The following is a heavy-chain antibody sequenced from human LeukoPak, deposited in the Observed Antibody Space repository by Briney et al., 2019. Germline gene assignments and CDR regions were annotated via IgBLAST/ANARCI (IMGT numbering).Heavy chain of an antibody. D-gene: IGHD5-24*01. CDR3: ARDSLATRTPFDY. CDR2: IYTSGST. J-gene: IGHJ4*02. V-gene: IGHV4-61*02. CDR1: GGSISSGSYY. Sequence: PSETLSLTCTVSGGSISSGSYYWSWIRQPAGKGLEWIGRIYTSGSTKYNPSLKSRVTISEDTSKNQFPQKLSSATAADTAVYYCARDSLATRTPFDYWGQGTLVTVPS.